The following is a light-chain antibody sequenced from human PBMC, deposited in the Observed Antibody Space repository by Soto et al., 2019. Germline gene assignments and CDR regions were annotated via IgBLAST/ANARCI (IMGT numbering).Light chain of an antibody. V-gene: IGKV3-15*01. CDR2: GAS. J-gene: IGKJ4*01. CDR3: KQYNNWPPLN. Sequence: EIVMTQSPATLSVSPGERATLSCRASQSVSSNLAWYQQKPGQASRLLIYGASTRATGIPARFSGSGSGTELNLTNTSLQSEDFAVYYCKQYNNWPPLNLGGGTNVDIK. CDR1: QSVSSN.